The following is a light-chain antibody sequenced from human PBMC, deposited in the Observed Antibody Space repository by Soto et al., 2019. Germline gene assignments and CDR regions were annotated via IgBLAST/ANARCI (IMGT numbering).Light chain of an antibody. V-gene: IGKV3-15*01. CDR1: QNIYSN. Sequence: IVMTQSPATLSVSPGERATFSCRASQNIYSNIAWYQQRPGQAPRLLIYRASTRATGVPARFSGSGSGTEFTLTISSLQSEDFAVYYCQHYSDWPAVTFGGGTKVDIK. CDR2: RAS. CDR3: QHYSDWPAVT. J-gene: IGKJ4*01.